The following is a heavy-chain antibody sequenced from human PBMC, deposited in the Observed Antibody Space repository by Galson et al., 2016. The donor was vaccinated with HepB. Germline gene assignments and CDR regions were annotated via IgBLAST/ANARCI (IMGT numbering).Heavy chain of an antibody. J-gene: IGHJ4*02. V-gene: IGHV3-53*01. CDR3: ATRNYGDYNLIDH. D-gene: IGHD4-17*01. Sequence: SLRLSCAASGVSVSVNYMSWVRQAPGKGLEWVSFIYSGGTTFYADSVEGRFTISRDNSNNTLYLQMNSLRAEDTALYYCATRNYGDYNLIDHWGQGTLVTVSS. CDR2: IYSGGTT. CDR1: GVSVSVNY.